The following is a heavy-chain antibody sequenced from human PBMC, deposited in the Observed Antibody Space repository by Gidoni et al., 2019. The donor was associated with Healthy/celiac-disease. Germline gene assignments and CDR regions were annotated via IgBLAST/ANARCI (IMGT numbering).Heavy chain of an antibody. CDR2: ISGSGGST. CDR3: AKDHRVGSSGYYQKELDY. V-gene: IGHV3-23*01. CDR1: GFTFSTYA. D-gene: IGHD3-22*01. Sequence: EVQLLESGGGLVQPGGSLRLSCAASGFTFSTYAMSWVRQAPGKGLEWVSAISGSGGSTYYADSVKGRFTISRDNSKNTLYLQMNSLRAEDTAVYYCAKDHRVGSSGYYQKELDYWGQGTLVTVSS. J-gene: IGHJ4*02.